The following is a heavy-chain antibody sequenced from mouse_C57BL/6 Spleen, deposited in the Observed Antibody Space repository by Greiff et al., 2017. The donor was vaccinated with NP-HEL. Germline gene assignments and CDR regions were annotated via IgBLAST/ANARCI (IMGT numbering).Heavy chain of an antibody. J-gene: IGHJ3*01. V-gene: IGHV3-6*01. CDR1: GYSITSGYY. CDR3: AREDYAFAY. D-gene: IGHD1-1*02. Sequence: EVQLQESGPGLVKPSQSLSLTCSVTGYSITSGYYWNWIRQFPGNKLEWMGYISYDGSNNYNPSLKNRISITRDTSKNQFFLKLNSVTTEDTATYYCAREDYAFAYWGQGTLVTVSA. CDR2: ISYDGSN.